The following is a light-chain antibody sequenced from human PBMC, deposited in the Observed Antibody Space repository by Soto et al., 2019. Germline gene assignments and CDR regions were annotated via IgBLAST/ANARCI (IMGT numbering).Light chain of an antibody. Sequence: QSALTQPASVSGSPGQSITISCTGTSSDIGAYNYVSWYQQHPGKAPQLMIYEVSNRPSGVSNRFSGSKSGNTASLTISGLQTEDEADYYCYSFTRSSTLVFGTGTKVTVL. CDR3: YSFTRSSTLV. J-gene: IGLJ1*01. V-gene: IGLV2-14*01. CDR2: EVS. CDR1: SSDIGAYNY.